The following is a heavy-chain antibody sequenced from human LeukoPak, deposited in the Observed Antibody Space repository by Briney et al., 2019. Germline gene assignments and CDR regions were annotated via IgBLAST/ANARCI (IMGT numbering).Heavy chain of an antibody. CDR3: ARGGIYNGGFDY. CDR1: GFTFSSYA. D-gene: IGHD4-23*01. V-gene: IGHV3-30-3*01. J-gene: IGHJ4*02. CDR2: ISYDGSNK. Sequence: GGSLRLSCAASGFTFSSYAMHWVRQAPGKGLEWVAVISYDGSNKYYADSVKGRFTISRDNSKNTLSLQMSSVRAEDTAVYYCARGGIYNGGFDYWGRGTLITFAS.